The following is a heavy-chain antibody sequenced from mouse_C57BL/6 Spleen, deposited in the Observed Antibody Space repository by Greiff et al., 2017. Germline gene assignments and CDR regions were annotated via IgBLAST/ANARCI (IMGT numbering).Heavy chain of an antibody. CDR3: RRRRTAGMGY. Sequence: QVQLQQSGAELVRPGASVTLSCKASGYTFTDYEMHWVKQTPVHGLEWIGAIDPETGGTAYNQKFKGKAILTADKSSSTAYMELRSLTSEDSAVDYCRRRRTAGMGYWGQGTLVTVSA. CDR2: IDPETGGT. D-gene: IGHD1-2*01. V-gene: IGHV1-15*01. J-gene: IGHJ3*01. CDR1: GYTFTDYE.